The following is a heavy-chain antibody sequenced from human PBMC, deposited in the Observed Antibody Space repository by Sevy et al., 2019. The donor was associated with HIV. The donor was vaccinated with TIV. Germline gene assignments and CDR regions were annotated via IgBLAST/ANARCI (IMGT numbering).Heavy chain of an antibody. Sequence: GGSLRLSCAASGFRFSDYSMHWVRQAPGKGLEWVAVISYDGSNKYYADSVKGRFTISRDNSKNTLYLQMNSLRAEDTAVYYCAKLYSSSWYPLDFDYWGQGTLVTVSS. D-gene: IGHD6-13*01. CDR3: AKLYSSSWYPLDFDY. V-gene: IGHV3-30*04. J-gene: IGHJ4*02. CDR1: GFRFSDYS. CDR2: ISYDGSNK.